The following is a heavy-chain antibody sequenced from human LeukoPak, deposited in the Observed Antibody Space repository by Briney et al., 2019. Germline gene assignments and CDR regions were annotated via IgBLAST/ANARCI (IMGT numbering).Heavy chain of an antibody. V-gene: IGHV5-51*01. Sequence: GASLKISCKGSGSSFTSYWIGWVRQMPGKGLEWMGIIYPGDSDTRYSPSFQGQVTISADKSISTAYLQWSSLKASDTAMYYCARHREYCSSTSCTWFDPWGQGTLVTVSS. D-gene: IGHD2-2*01. CDR2: IYPGDSDT. CDR1: GSSFTSYW. J-gene: IGHJ5*02. CDR3: ARHREYCSSTSCTWFDP.